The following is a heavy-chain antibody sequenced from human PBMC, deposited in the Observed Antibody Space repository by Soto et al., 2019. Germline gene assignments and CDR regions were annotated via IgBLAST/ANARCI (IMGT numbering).Heavy chain of an antibody. CDR3: ARDPSLLWFGETVRGMDV. J-gene: IGHJ6*02. CDR2: ISYDGSNK. CDR1: GFTFSSYA. Sequence: GGSLRLSCAASGFTFSSYAMHWVRQAPGKGLEWVAVISYDGSNKYYADSVKGRFTISRDNSKNTLYLQMNSLRAEDTAVYYCARDPSLLWFGETVRGMDVWGQGTTVTVSS. V-gene: IGHV3-30-3*01. D-gene: IGHD3-10*01.